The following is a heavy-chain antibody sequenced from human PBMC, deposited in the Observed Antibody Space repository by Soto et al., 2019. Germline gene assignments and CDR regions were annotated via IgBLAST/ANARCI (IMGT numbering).Heavy chain of an antibody. D-gene: IGHD2-8*02. Sequence: GGSLRLSCAASGFSFSISPMHWVRQAPGKGPEWVALISYDGTNKFYADSAKGRFTISRDNSKSTLYLQVDSLRPEDAAVYYCARDPKTSGGQHWAFNYFDSWGQRTLVTVSS. J-gene: IGHJ4*02. CDR2: ISYDGTNK. CDR3: ARDPKTSGGQHWAFNYFDS. CDR1: GFSFSISP. V-gene: IGHV3-30-3*01.